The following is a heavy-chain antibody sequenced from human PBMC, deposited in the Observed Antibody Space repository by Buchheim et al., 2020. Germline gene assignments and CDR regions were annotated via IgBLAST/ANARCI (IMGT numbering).Heavy chain of an antibody. J-gene: IGHJ3*01. CDR2: VYYSGTT. Sequence: QVQLQESGPGLVRPSETLSLTCTVSGGSITSYYWNWVRQPPGERLEWIGYVYYSGTTKFNPSLKSRLSMSVDTSKSQFSLKLSSVTAADTAVYYCVKWEGPPLNAYDVWGQGT. V-gene: IGHV4-59*01. CDR1: GGSITSYY. D-gene: IGHD1-26*01. CDR3: VKWEGPPLNAYDV.